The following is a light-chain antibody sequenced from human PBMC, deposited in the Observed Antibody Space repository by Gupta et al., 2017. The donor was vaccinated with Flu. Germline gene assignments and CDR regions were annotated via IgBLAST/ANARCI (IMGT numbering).Light chain of an antibody. Sequence: GKTARITGGGTNIGSKTVHWYQQTPGQAPVLLVYDDSDRPSGIPERLSGSNSGNTATLTISRVEDGDEADYYCQVWDSSSEHQVFGGGTKLTVL. J-gene: IGLJ2*01. CDR2: DDS. V-gene: IGLV3-21*03. CDR3: QVWDSSSEHQV. CDR1: NIGSKT.